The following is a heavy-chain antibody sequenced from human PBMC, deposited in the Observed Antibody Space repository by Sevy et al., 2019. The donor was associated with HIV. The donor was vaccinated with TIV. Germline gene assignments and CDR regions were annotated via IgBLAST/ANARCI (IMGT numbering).Heavy chain of an antibody. CDR3: TTRGRVADPGGIYYNGMDV. CDR2: IRYDGSNK. J-gene: IGHJ6*02. V-gene: IGHV3-30*02. D-gene: IGHD6-19*01. Sequence: GGSLRLSCAASGFTFSSYGMHWVRQAPGKGLEWVAFIRYDGSNKYYADSVKGRFTISRDNSKNTLYLQMNSLRAEDTAVYYCTTRGRVADPGGIYYNGMDVWGQGTTVTVSS. CDR1: GFTFSSYG.